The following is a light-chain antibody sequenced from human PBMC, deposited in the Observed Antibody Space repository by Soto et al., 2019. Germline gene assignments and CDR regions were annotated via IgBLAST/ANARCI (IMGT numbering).Light chain of an antibody. CDR2: GVS. J-gene: IGKJ1*01. Sequence: EIVLRQSPATLSLSPRERATLSCRASQSVSSRYLAWYQQKPGQAPRLLMYGVSSRATGTPDRFSGSGSGTDFTLTISRLEPEDFAVYHCQQYDSSPTFGQGTKVDIK. V-gene: IGKV3-20*01. CDR3: QQYDSSPT. CDR1: QSVSSRY.